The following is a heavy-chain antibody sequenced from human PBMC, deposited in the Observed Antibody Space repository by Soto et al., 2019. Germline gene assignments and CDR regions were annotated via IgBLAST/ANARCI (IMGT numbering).Heavy chain of an antibody. CDR2: INTNTGNP. V-gene: IGHV7-4-1*01. J-gene: IGHJ6*02. CDR1: GYTFTSYA. Sequence: ASVKVSCKASGYTFTSYAMNWVRQAPGQGLEWMGWINTNTGNPTYAQGFTGRFVFSLDTSVSTTYLQICSLKAEDTAVYYCVRYYYDSSDNYYYYYGMDVWGQGTTVTVSS. D-gene: IGHD3-22*01. CDR3: VRYYYDSSDNYYYYYGMDV.